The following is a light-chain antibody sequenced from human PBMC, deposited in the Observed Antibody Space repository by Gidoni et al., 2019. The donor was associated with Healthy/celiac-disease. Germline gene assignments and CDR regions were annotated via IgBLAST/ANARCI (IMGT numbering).Light chain of an antibody. CDR2: DAS. Sequence: DIEMTQSPSTLSASVGDRVTITCRASQNIRSWLAWYPQKPGKAPQLLIYDASSLESGVPSRFSGSGSGTEFTLTISSLQPDDFATYYCQQYNSYSTWTFGQGTKVEIK. CDR3: QQYNSYSTWT. V-gene: IGKV1-5*01. J-gene: IGKJ1*01. CDR1: QNIRSW.